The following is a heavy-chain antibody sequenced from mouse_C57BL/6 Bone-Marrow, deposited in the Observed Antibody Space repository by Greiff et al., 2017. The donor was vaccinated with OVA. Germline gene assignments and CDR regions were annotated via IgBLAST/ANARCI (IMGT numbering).Heavy chain of an antibody. J-gene: IGHJ2*01. CDR3: ARDYYVRDY. D-gene: IGHD1-1*01. Sequence: EVQGVESGGGLVKPGGSLKLSCAASGFTFSSYAMSWVRQTPEKRLEWVATISDGGSYTYYPDNVKGRFTISRDNAKNNLYLQMSHLKSEDTAMYYCARDYYVRDYWGQGTTLTVSS. CDR2: ISDGGSYT. V-gene: IGHV5-4*01. CDR1: GFTFSSYA.